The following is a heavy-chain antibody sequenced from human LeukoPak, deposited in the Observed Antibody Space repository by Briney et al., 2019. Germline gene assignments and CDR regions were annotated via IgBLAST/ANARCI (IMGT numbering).Heavy chain of an antibody. CDR2: IYYSGST. J-gene: IGHJ5*02. D-gene: IGHD3-10*01. CDR1: GGSICSYY. Sequence: SETLSLTCTVSGGSICSYYWSWIRQPPGKGLEWIGYIYYSGSTNYNPSLKSRVTISLDTSKNQFSLKLTSVTAADTAVYYCARRAYGSGSYPFDPWGQGTLVTVSS. V-gene: IGHV4-59*08. CDR3: ARRAYGSGSYPFDP.